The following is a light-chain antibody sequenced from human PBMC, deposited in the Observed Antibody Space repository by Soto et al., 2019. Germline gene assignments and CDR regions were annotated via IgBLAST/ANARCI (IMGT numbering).Light chain of an antibody. Sequence: QAVVTQEPSLTVSPGGTVTLTCGSRTGAVTSGHYPYWFQQKPGQAPRTLIYDTSNKHSWTPARFSGSLLGGKAALTLSGAQPQDEAEYYCLLSYSRARPDVVFGGGTKLTVL. CDR3: LLSYSRARPDVV. CDR2: DTS. J-gene: IGLJ2*01. CDR1: TGAVTSGHY. V-gene: IGLV7-46*01.